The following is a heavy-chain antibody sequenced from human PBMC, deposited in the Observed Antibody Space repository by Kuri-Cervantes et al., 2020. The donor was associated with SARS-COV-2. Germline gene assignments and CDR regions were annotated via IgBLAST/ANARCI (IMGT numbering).Heavy chain of an antibody. D-gene: IGHD7-27*01. Sequence: GESLKISCAASGFTVSSNEMSWVRQAPGKGLEWVSCISGGSKYYADSVKGRFTISRDNAKNSLYLQMSSLRAEDTAVYYCARDLRLGKSLDYWGQGTLVTVSS. CDR3: ARDLRLGKSLDY. J-gene: IGHJ4*02. CDR2: ISGGSK. CDR1: GFTVSSNE. V-gene: IGHV3-38-3*01.